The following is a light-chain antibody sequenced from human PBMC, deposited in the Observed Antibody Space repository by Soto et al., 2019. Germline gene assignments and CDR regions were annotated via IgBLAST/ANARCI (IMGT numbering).Light chain of an antibody. J-gene: IGKJ5*01. Sequence: TQSPSSLSASVGDRVTITCQASQSVITYLGWYQQKPGQAPRLLISDASTRATGIPARFSGSGSGTDFTLTISSLEPEDFAVYYCQQRSNLVSFGPGTRLEIK. CDR2: DAS. V-gene: IGKV3-11*01. CDR3: QQRSNLVS. CDR1: QSVITY.